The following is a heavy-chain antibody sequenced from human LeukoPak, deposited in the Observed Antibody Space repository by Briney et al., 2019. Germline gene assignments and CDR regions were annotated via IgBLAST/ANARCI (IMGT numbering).Heavy chain of an antibody. CDR1: GGTFSSYA. D-gene: IGHD2-2*01. J-gene: IGHJ6*02. CDR3: ARVVVVPAADTYYYYYGMDV. Sequence: ASVKVSCKASGGTFSSYAISWVRQAPGQGLEWMGRIIPILGIANYAQKLQGRVTMTTDTSTSTAYMELRSLRSDDTAVYYCARVVVVPAADTYYYYYGMDVWGQGTTVTVSS. CDR2: IIPILGIA. V-gene: IGHV1-69*04.